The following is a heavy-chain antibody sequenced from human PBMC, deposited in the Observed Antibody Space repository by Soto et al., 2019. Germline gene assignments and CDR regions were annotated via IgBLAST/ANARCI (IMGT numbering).Heavy chain of an antibody. CDR1: GFTFNNYA. Sequence: EVQLLDSGGGLVQPGGSLGLSCAASGFTFNNYAMSWVRQAPGMGLEWVATISNTGGGTYYADSVKGRFTISRDNSKNTLYLQMSSLIVEDTAVYYCAKDRLAGNFDYWGQGTQVTVSS. J-gene: IGHJ4*02. CDR2: ISNTGGGT. CDR3: AKDRLAGNFDY. V-gene: IGHV3-23*01.